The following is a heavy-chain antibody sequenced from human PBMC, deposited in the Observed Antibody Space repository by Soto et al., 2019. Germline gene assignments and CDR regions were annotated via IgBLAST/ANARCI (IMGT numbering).Heavy chain of an antibody. CDR1: GGSITSSGYY. CDR3: ARGGGSTKVDY. V-gene: IGHV4-31*01. Sequence: QVQLQESGPGLVKPSQTLSLTCTVSGGSITSSGYYWSWIRQHPGEGLEWIGFTSNSGSTSYNPSLQSQITISGDTSSNLFSLNLKSVTAADTAVYYCARGGGSTKVDYLGHGTLVTVSP. D-gene: IGHD2-2*01. CDR2: TSNSGST. J-gene: IGHJ4*01.